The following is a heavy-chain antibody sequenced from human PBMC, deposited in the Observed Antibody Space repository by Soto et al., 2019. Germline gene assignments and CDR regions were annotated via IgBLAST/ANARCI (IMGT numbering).Heavy chain of an antibody. CDR1: GLSLSTNGMC. CDR3: ARIRYYGSGSYGCFDP. D-gene: IGHD3-10*01. V-gene: IGHV2-70*01. CDR2: IDWDDDK. J-gene: IGHJ5*02. Sequence: SGPTLVNPTQPLTLTCTFSGLSLSTNGMCVSWIRQPPGKALEWLALIDWDDDKYYSTSLKTRLTISKDTSKNQVVLTMTNMDPVDTATYYCARIRYYGSGSYGCFDPWGQGTLVTVSS.